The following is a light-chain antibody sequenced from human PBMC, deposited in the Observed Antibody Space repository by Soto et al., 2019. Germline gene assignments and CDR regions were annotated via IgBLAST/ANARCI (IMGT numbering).Light chain of an antibody. CDR1: QSVSSY. V-gene: IGKV3-11*01. CDR2: DAS. J-gene: IGKJ4*01. CDR3: QQRSNWPPVT. Sequence: EIVLTQSPATLSLSPGERATLSCRASQSVSSYLAWYQQKPGQAPRLLIYDASNRATGIPARFSGSGSGTAFTLTISSLEPEDFAIYNCQQRSNWPPVTFGGGPKVELK.